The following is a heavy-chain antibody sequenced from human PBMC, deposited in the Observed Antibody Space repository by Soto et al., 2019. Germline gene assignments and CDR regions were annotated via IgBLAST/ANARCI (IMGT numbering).Heavy chain of an antibody. D-gene: IGHD3-22*01. CDR3: ASESKYDTIGYPPWFAP. Sequence: QVQLQESGPGLVKPSQTLSLTCTVSVASISSGGYYWSWIRQHPGEGLEWIGYIYYSGSTSYNPSLKCRVTLSLDPSKNQFSLKLRSVTDADAAVYYWASESKYDTIGYPPWFAPWGQGTLVTVSS. CDR2: IYYSGST. CDR1: VASISSGGYY. J-gene: IGHJ5*02. V-gene: IGHV4-31*03.